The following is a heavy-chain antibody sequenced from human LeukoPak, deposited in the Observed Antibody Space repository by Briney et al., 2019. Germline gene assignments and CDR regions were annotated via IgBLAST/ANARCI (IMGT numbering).Heavy chain of an antibody. CDR1: GFTFSSYA. J-gene: IGHJ4*02. V-gene: IGHV3-23*01. CDR3: AKDGQYSTSWSPFDY. CDR2: TGSGGVTT. D-gene: IGHD2-2*01. Sequence: GGSLRLSCAASGFTFSSYAMSWVRQAPGKGLEWVSATGSGGVTTYYADSVKGRFTISRDNSKNTLYLQMNSPRADDTAVYYCAKDGQYSTSWSPFDYWGQGTLVTVSS.